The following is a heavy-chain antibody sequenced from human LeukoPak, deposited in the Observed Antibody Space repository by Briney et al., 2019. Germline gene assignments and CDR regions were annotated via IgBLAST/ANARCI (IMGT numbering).Heavy chain of an antibody. CDR1: GGSLSGYY. D-gene: IGHD6-13*01. CDR2: INHSGST. V-gene: IGHV4-34*01. Sequence: SETLSLTCAVYGGSLSGYYWSWIRQPPGKGLEWIGEINHSGSTNYNPSLKSRVTISVDTSKNQFSLKLSSVTAADTAVYYCARTLSYSSSWYRDYWGQGTLVTVSS. J-gene: IGHJ4*02. CDR3: ARTLSYSSSWYRDY.